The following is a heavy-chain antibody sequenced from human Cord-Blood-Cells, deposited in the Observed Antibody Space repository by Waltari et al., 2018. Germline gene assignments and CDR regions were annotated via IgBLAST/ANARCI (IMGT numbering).Heavy chain of an antibody. V-gene: IGHV3-9*01. CDR2: ISWNSGSI. D-gene: IGHD3-16*01. CDR3: AKDIKEVGGDDAFDI. J-gene: IGHJ3*02. Sequence: EVQLVESGGGLVQPGRSLRLSCAASGFTFDDYAMHWVRHAPGQGLEWVSGISWNSGSIGYADSVKGRFTISRDNAKNSLYLQMNSLRAEDTALYYCAKDIKEVGGDDAFDIWGQGTMVTVSS. CDR1: GFTFDDYA.